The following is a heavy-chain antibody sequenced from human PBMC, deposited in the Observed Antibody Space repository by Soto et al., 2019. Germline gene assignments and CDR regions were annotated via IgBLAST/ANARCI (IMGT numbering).Heavy chain of an antibody. CDR3: ATLPSP. CDR1: GGSISSGGYS. J-gene: IGHJ5*02. Sequence: QLQLQESGSGLVKPSQTLSLTCAVSGGSISSGGYSWSWIRQPPGKGLEWIGYIYHSGSPYYNPSPKSRATITVDTSKNQSPLTLSSVTAADTAVYYCATLPSPWGQGTLVTVSS. V-gene: IGHV4-30-2*01. CDR2: IYHSGSP.